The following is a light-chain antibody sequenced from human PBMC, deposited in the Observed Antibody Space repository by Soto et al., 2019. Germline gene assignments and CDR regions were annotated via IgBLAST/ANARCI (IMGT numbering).Light chain of an antibody. CDR3: QTWGTGIRV. J-gene: IGLJ3*02. CDR2: LNSDGSH. V-gene: IGLV4-69*01. Sequence: QSVLTQPPSASASLGASVKLTCTLSSGHSSYAIAWHQQQPEKGPRYLMKLNSDGSHSKGDGIPDRFSGSSSGAERYLIISSLQSEDEADYYCQTWGTGIRVFGGGTKLTVL. CDR1: SGHSSYA.